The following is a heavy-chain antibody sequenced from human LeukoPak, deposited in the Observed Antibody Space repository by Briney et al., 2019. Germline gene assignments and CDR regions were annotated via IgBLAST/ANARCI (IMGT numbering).Heavy chain of an antibody. CDR2: ISGSGGST. CDR1: GFTFSSYA. J-gene: IGHJ3*02. V-gene: IGHV3-23*01. Sequence: GGSLSLSCAASGFTFSSYAMSWVRQAPGKGLEWVSAISGSGGSTYYADSVKGRFTISRDNSKNTLYLQMNSLRAEDTAVYYCAKVAITMIVVVPDAFDIWGQGTMVTVSS. CDR3: AKVAITMIVVVPDAFDI. D-gene: IGHD3-22*01.